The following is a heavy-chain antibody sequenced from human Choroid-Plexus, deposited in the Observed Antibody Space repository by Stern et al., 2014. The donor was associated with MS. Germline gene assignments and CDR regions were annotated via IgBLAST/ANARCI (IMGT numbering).Heavy chain of an antibody. V-gene: IGHV3-30*18. CDR1: GFTFGSCA. J-gene: IGHJ5*02. CDR3: AKDRQYLTYFFDH. Sequence: QLVQPGGGVVQPGRPLRLSCVASGFTFGSCAMHWVRQAPGKGLEWVAGVSYDGSNKYYADSVKGRFTIARDNSQNTLYMQMSSLRPEDTAVYYCAKDRQYLTYFFDHWGQGSLVTVSS. D-gene: IGHD2/OR15-2a*01. CDR2: VSYDGSNK.